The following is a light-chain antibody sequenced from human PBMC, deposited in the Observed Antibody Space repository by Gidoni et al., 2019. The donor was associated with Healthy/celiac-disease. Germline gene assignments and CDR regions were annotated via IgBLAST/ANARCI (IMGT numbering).Light chain of an antibody. V-gene: IGLV2-14*03. J-gene: IGLJ2*01. CDR3: SSYTSSSSVV. CDR1: SSDVGGYNY. CDR2: DVS. Sequence: QSARTQQASVSGSPGQSITISCTGTSSDVGGYNYVSWYQQHPGKAPKLMIYDVSNRPSGVSNRFSGSKSGNTASLTISGLQAEDEADYYCSSYTSSSSVVFGGGTKLTV.